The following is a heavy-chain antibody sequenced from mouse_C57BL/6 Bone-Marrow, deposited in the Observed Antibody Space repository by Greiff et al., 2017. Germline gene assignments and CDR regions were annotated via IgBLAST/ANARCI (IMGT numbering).Heavy chain of an antibody. CDR1: GFTFSDYG. J-gene: IGHJ4*01. D-gene: IGHD3-2*02. Sequence: EVMLVESGGGLVKPGGSLKLSCAASGFTFSDYGMHWVRQAPEKGLEWVAYISSGSSTIYYADTVKGRFTISRDNAKNTLFLQMTSLLSEDTAMYCLARASQAYYYAMDFWGQGTSVTVSS. CDR2: ISSGSSTI. CDR3: ARASQAYYYAMDF. V-gene: IGHV5-17*03.